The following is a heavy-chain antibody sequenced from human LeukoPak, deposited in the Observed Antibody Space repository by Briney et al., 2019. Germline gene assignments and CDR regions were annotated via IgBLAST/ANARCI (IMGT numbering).Heavy chain of an antibody. CDR3: AREVNHGDYGDYEFYYYYMDV. J-gene: IGHJ6*03. Sequence: GGSLRLSCAASGVTLDDYGMSWVRQAPGKGLGWVSGIYWDGGSTGYADSAKGRVTISRDNANNSLYLRMNSLRAEDTALYYCAREVNHGDYGDYEFYYYYMDVWGKGTTVTVSS. V-gene: IGHV3-20*04. D-gene: IGHD4-17*01. CDR2: IYWDGGST. CDR1: GVTLDDYG.